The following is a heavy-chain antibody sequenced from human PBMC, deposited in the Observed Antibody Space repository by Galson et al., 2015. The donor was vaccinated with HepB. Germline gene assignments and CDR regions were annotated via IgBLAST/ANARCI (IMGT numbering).Heavy chain of an antibody. D-gene: IGHD5-18*01. CDR3: ARGSYGGWYFDL. CDR1: GFTFSSYS. V-gene: IGHV3-21*01. CDR2: ISSSSSYI. J-gene: IGHJ2*01. Sequence: SLRLSCAASGFTFSSYSMNWVRQAPGKGLEWVSSISSSSSYIYYADSVKGRFTISRDNAKNSLHLQMNSLRAEDTAVYYCARGSYGGWYFDLWGRGTLVTVSS.